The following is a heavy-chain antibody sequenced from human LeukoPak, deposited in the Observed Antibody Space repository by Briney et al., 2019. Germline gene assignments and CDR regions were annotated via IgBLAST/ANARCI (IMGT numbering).Heavy chain of an antibody. CDR1: GFTFSSYA. J-gene: IGHJ4*02. CDR2: ISSNGGST. V-gene: IGHV3-64D*06. Sequence: GSLRLSCSASGFTFSSYAMHWVRQAPGKGLEYVSAISSNGGSTYYADSVKGRFTISRDNSKNTLYLQMSSLRAEDTAVYYCVKDSEDGITMIVVVMAGVLVDWGQGTLVTVSS. CDR3: VKDSEDGITMIVVVMAGVLVD. D-gene: IGHD3-22*01.